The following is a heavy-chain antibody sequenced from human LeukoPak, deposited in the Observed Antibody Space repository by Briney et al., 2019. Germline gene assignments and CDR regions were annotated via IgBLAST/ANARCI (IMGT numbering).Heavy chain of an antibody. CDR2: INWNGGST. V-gene: IGHV3-20*04. J-gene: IGHJ6*02. Sequence: GGSLRLSCAASGFTFDDYGMSRVRQAPGKGLEWVSGINWNGGSTGYADSVKGRFTISRDNAKNSLYLQMNSLRAEDTALYYCARIGSGSYYYYYGMDVWGQGTTVTVSS. CDR3: ARIGSGSYYYYYGMDV. CDR1: GFTFDDYG. D-gene: IGHD1-26*01.